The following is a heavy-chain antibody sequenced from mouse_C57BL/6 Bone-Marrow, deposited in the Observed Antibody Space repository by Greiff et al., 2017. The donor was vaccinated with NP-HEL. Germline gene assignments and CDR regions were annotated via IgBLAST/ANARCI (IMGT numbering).Heavy chain of an antibody. CDR3: AREFGDY. J-gene: IGHJ2*01. CDR2: ISYDGSN. CDR1: GYSITSGYY. Sequence: DVQLVESGPGLVKPSQSLSLTCSVTGYSITSGYYWNWIRQFPGNKLEWMGYISYDGSNNYNPSLKNRISITRDTSKNQFFLKLNSVTTEDTATYYCAREFGDYWGQGTTLTVSS. V-gene: IGHV3-6*01.